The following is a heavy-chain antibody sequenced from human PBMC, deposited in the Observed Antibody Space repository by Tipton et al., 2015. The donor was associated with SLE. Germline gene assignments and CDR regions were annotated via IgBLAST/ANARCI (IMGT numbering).Heavy chain of an antibody. CDR2: ISSSSNTV. J-gene: IGHJ4*02. V-gene: IGHV3-11*04. CDR3: ARDGGGAYSGRHDY. Sequence: SLRLSCAASGFTFSDYYMSWIRQAPGKGLEWVSYISSSSNTVYYAESVKGRFTISRHNAKNSRYLQMSSLRAEDTAVYYCARDGGGAYSGRHDYWGQGTLVTVSS. CDR1: GFTFSDYY. D-gene: IGHD1-26*01.